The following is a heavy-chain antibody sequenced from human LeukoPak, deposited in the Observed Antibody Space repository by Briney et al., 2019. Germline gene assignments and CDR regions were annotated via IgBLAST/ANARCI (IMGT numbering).Heavy chain of an antibody. D-gene: IGHD1-26*01. J-gene: IGHJ4*02. CDR2: ISLSGQT. Sequence: SETLSLTCGVSGGSIRSTNWWSWVRQPPGQGLEWIGEISLSGQTNYSPSLNGRVTMSLDESRYQLSLNLTSVTAADTAIYYCSRESGAFCPFGYWGQGTLVIVPP. CDR3: SRESGAFCPFGY. V-gene: IGHV4/OR15-8*02. CDR1: GGSIRSTNW.